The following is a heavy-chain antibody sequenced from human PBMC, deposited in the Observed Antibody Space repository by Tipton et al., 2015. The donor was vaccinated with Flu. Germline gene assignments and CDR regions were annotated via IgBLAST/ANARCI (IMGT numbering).Heavy chain of an antibody. CDR1: GASISSGSFY. Sequence: TLSLTCTVSGASISSGSFYWRWIRQHPGKGLEWIGYFIYSETIYHNPSLRSRVSISVDTSKNQFSLKLTSVTAADTAVYYCARGWESRGGMDVWGQGTTVTVSS. D-gene: IGHD1-26*01. J-gene: IGHJ6*02. CDR3: ARGWESRGGMDV. CDR2: FIYSETI. V-gene: IGHV4-31*03.